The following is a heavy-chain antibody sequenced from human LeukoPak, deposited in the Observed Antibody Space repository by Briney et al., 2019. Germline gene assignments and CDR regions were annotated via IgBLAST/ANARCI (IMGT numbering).Heavy chain of an antibody. Sequence: GGSLRLSCAASGFIFSSYGMHWVRQAPGKGLEWVAVISYDGSKKYYADSVKGRFTISRDNSKNTLYLQMNSLRAEDTAVYYCAKSPGYSSSWYDYWGQGTLVTVSS. J-gene: IGHJ4*02. CDR1: GFIFSSYG. CDR2: ISYDGSKK. D-gene: IGHD6-13*01. V-gene: IGHV3-30*18. CDR3: AKSPGYSSSWYDY.